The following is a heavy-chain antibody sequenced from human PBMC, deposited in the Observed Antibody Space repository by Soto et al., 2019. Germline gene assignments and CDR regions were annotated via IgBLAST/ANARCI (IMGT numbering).Heavy chain of an antibody. CDR3: AKDMVRGVPDYFDY. CDR2: VSPEKAIK. V-gene: IGHV3-30-3*01. CDR1: GFTFDDYA. Sequence: GGSLRLSCAASGFTFDDYAMHWVRQAPGKGLDWVAVVSPEKAIKIYSESVKGRFTVSRDNSKSILYLQMDNLRPDDTAVYYCAKDMVRGVPDYFDYWGHGTLVTVSS. D-gene: IGHD3-10*01. J-gene: IGHJ4*01.